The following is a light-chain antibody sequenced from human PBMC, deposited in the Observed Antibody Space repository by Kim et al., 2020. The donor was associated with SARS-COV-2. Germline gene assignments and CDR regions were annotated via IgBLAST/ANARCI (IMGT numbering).Light chain of an antibody. CDR1: SLRSSY. Sequence: ALGQTVRITCQGDSLRSSYASWYQQRPGQAPVVVIYGTSDRPSGIPDRFSGSSSGDTASLTITGAQAEDEADYYCSSRDSSDNPVIFGGGTKLTVL. V-gene: IGLV3-19*01. CDR3: SSRDSSDNPVI. CDR2: GTS. J-gene: IGLJ2*01.